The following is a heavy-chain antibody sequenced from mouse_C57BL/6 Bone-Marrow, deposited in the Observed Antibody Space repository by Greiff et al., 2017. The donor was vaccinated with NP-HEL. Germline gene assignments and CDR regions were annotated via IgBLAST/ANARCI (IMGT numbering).Heavy chain of an antibody. J-gene: IGHJ3*01. CDR1: GYAFSSYW. V-gene: IGHV1-80*01. CDR2: IYPGDGDT. Sequence: QVQLQQSGAELVKPGASVKISCKASGYAFSSYWMNWVKQRPGTGLEWIGQIYPGDGDTNYNGKFKDKASLTADKSSSTAYLQLSSLTSEDSAVYFCARGAYWGQGTLVTVSA. CDR3: ARGAY.